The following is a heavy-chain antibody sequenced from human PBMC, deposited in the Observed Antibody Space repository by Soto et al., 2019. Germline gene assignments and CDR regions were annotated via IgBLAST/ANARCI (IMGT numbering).Heavy chain of an antibody. Sequence: GASVKLSCTASGGSLSSYTISWVRQAPRQGLEWMGRIIPILGIANYAQKFQGRVTITADKSTSTAYMELSSLRSEDTAVYYCARASYSSPPYYYYNVNVGGKGTRVTVSS. CDR3: ARASYSSPPYYYYNVNV. J-gene: IGHJ6*03. V-gene: IGHV1-69*02. CDR1: GGSLSSYT. CDR2: IIPILGIA. D-gene: IGHD6-13*01.